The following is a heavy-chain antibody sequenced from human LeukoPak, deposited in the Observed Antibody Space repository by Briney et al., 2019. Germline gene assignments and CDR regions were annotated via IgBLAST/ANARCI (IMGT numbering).Heavy chain of an antibody. J-gene: IGHJ4*02. CDR1: GGSISSYY. D-gene: IGHD3-3*01. CDR2: IYSSGST. V-gene: IGHV4-59*05. CDR3: AEASEWSINY. Sequence: SETLSLTCTVSGGSISSYYWSWIRQPAGKGLEWIGRIYSSGSTNYNPSLKSRVTISVDTSKNQFSLKLSSMTAADTAVYYCAEASEWSINYWGQGALVTVSS.